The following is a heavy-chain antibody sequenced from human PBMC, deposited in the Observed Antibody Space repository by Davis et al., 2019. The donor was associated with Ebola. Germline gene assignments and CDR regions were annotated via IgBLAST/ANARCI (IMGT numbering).Heavy chain of an antibody. Sequence: GESLKISCAASGFTFNRYAMTWARQAPGKGLEWVSTISPSGGNTYYADSVKGRFTISRDNSKNTLSLQMNSLRAEDTAVYYCAKLGPGVPAALYYFDYWGQGTLVTVSS. J-gene: IGHJ4*02. CDR2: ISPSGGNT. CDR3: AKLGPGVPAALYYFDY. V-gene: IGHV3-23*01. CDR1: GFTFNRYA. D-gene: IGHD2-2*01.